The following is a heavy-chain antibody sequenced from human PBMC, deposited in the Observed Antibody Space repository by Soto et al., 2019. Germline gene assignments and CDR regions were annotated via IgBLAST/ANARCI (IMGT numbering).Heavy chain of an antibody. CDR2: IYYSGST. CDR3: ARVLGELSLDH. Sequence: SETLSLTCTVSGGSISSSIYYWGWIRQPPGKGLEWIGYIYYSGSTNYNPSLKSRVTISVDTSKNQFSLKLSSVTAADTAVYYCARVLGELSLDHWGQGTLVTVSS. CDR1: GGSISSSIYY. J-gene: IGHJ4*02. D-gene: IGHD3-16*02. V-gene: IGHV4-61*05.